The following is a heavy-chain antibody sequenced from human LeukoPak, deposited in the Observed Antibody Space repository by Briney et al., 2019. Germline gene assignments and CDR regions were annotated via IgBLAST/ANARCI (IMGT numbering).Heavy chain of an antibody. D-gene: IGHD1-26*01. Sequence: GPVKVSCKAPGYTFTGYYMHWVRQAPGQGLEWMGWINPNGGGTNYAQKFQGRVTMTRDTSISTAYMELSRLRSDDTAVYYCARDVGATPGYFDYWGQGTLVTVSS. CDR1: GYTFTGYY. J-gene: IGHJ4*02. V-gene: IGHV1-2*02. CDR3: ARDVGATPGYFDY. CDR2: INPNGGGT.